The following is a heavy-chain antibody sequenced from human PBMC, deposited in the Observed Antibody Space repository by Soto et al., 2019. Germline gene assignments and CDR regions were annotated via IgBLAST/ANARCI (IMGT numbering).Heavy chain of an antibody. V-gene: IGHV2-5*01. Sequence: QITLKESGPTLVKPTQTLTLTCTFSGFSLSTSGMGVGWIRQPPGKALEWLALIYWNDDKRYSPSLRNRLTIAKDTSKNQVVLTMTNMEPVDPGTYYCTHFSGYEQFEYWGQGTLVTVSS. CDR2: IYWNDDK. CDR1: GFSLSTSGMG. J-gene: IGHJ4*02. D-gene: IGHD5-12*01. CDR3: THFSGYEQFEY.